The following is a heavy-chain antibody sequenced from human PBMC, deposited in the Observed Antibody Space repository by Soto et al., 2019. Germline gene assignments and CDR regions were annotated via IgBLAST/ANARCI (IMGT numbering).Heavy chain of an antibody. V-gene: IGHV4-31*03. CDR2: IFYSGTT. CDR3: ARDGGFGSGSSY. Sequence: QVQLQESGPGLVKPSETLSLTCTVSGGSISSGGFYWSWIRQHPGKGLEWIGYIFYSGTTYYNPSLKSRVTIALDTSNNQFSLRLSSVTAADTAVYYCARDGGFGSGSSYWGQVTLVTVSS. J-gene: IGHJ4*02. D-gene: IGHD3-10*01. CDR1: GGSISSGGFY.